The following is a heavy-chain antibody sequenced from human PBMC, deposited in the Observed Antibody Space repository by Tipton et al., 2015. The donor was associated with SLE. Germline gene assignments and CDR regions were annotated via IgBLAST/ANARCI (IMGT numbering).Heavy chain of an antibody. CDR1: GGTFNNFV. D-gene: IGHD3-10*02. CDR2: INTNNGDT. V-gene: IGHV1-18*01. Sequence: QSGAEVKKPGSSVKVSCKASGGTFNNFVISWVRQAPGQGLEWMGWINTNNGDTKYAQRFQGRVTMTTDTSTSTSYMALRSPRSDDTAIYYCARECSGTGCLDYWGQGTLVTVSS. CDR3: ARECSGTGCLDY. J-gene: IGHJ4*02.